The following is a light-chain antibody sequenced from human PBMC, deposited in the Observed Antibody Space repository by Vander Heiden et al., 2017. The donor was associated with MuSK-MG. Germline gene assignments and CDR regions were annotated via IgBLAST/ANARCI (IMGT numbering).Light chain of an antibody. V-gene: IGKV1-9*01. CDR2: AAS. CDR3: QQLNNSPIS. J-gene: IGKJ4*01. Sequence: DIQLTQSPSFLSASVGDRVTITCRASQDISSFLAWYQQKPGKAPNLLIYAASTLQGGVPSRFSGSGSGTVFSLTISSLQPDESATYYCQQLNNSPISFGGGTKVEIK. CDR1: QDISSF.